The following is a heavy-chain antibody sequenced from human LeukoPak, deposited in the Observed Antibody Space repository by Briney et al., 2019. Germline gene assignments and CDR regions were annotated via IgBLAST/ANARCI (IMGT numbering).Heavy chain of an antibody. D-gene: IGHD6-6*01. Sequence: SVKVSCKASGGTFSSYAISWVRQAPGQGLEWMGRIIPILGIANYAQKFQGRVTITADKSTSTAYMELSSLRSEDTAVYYCAREEYSSSGGDYGMDVWGQGTTVTVSS. CDR1: GGTFSSYA. V-gene: IGHV1-69*04. J-gene: IGHJ6*02. CDR3: AREEYSSSGGDYGMDV. CDR2: IIPILGIA.